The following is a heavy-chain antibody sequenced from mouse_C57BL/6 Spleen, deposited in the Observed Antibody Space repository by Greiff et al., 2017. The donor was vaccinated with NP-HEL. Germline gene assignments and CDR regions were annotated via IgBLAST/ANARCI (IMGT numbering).Heavy chain of an antibody. CDR3: ARGIEGYYYAMDY. CDR1: GYTFTSYW. J-gene: IGHJ4*01. CDR2: IDPSDSYT. V-gene: IGHV1-50*01. Sequence: VQLQQPGAELVKPGASVKLSCKASGYTFTSYWMQWVKQRPGQGLEWIGEIDPSDSYTNYNQKFKGKATLTVDTSSSTAYMQLSSLTSEDSAVYYCARGIEGYYYAMDYWGQGTSVTVSS.